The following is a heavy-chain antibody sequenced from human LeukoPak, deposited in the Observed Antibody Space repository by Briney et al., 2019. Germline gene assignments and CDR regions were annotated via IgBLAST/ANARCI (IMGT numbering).Heavy chain of an antibody. V-gene: IGHV1-46*01. D-gene: IGHD5-18*01. CDR3: ARDFYKSGYSYGAFDI. CDR1: GYTFISYY. J-gene: IGHJ3*02. Sequence: ASVKVSCKASGYTFISYYMHWVRQAPGQGLEWMGIINPSGGSTSYAQKFQGRVTMTRDMSTSTVYVELSSLRSEDTAVYYCARDFYKSGYSYGAFDIWGQGTMVTVSS. CDR2: INPSGGST.